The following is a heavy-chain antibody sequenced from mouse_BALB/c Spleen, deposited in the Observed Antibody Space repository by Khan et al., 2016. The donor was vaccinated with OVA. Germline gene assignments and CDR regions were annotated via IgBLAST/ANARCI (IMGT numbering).Heavy chain of an antibody. D-gene: IGHD1-3*01. CDR3: AAQYHFYGMAY. J-gene: IGHJ4*01. CDR1: GYTFTDYS. V-gene: IGHV9-2-1*01. Sequence: QIQLVQSGPELREPGATVKISCKASGYTFTDYSLHWVKQTPGKGLKWLACINTATGEPTYIDDFKGRFALSLENSASTVYLQINSLKYEDTATYFCAAQYHFYGMAYWAQGTSVTVS. CDR2: INTATGEP.